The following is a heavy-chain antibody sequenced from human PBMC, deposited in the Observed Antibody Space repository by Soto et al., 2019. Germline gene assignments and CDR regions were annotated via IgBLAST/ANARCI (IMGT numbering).Heavy chain of an antibody. CDR2: IYYSGST. CDR3: ARGRVTIFGVVTPDAFDI. CDR1: GGSISSGDYY. V-gene: IGHV4-30-4*01. Sequence: LSETLSLTCTVSGGSISSGDYYWSWIRQPPGKGLEWIGYIYYSGSTYYNPSLKGRVTISVDTSKNQFSLKLSSVTAADTAVYYCARGRVTIFGVVTPDAFDIWGQGTMVTVSS. J-gene: IGHJ3*02. D-gene: IGHD3-3*01.